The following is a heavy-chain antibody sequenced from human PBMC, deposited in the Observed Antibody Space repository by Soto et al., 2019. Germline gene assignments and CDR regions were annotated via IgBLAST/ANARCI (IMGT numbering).Heavy chain of an antibody. CDR1: GYTFTNYG. J-gene: IGHJ2*01. Sequence: ASVKVSCKASGYTFTNYGISWVRQAPGQGLEWMGWINVYNGNTKYAQKVQGRVTMTTDTSTSTAYMELRSLRSDDTAVYYCARGVGSGSYYNQYSWLFDLGGRVTLVTVSS. V-gene: IGHV1-18*01. D-gene: IGHD3-10*01. CDR3: ARGVGSGSYYNQYSWLFDL. CDR2: INVYNGNT.